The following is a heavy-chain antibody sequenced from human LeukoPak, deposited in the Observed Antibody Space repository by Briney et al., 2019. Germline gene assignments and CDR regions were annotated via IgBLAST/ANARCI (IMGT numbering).Heavy chain of an antibody. CDR1: GFTFNTYG. V-gene: IGHV3-30*02. CDR2: IQYDGSNK. J-gene: IGHJ6*02. D-gene: IGHD3-22*01. CDR3: AKEFDSSGSV. Sequence: GGSLRLSCAASGFTFNTYGMHWVRQAPGKGLEWVAFIQYDGSNKYYADSVKGRFTISRDTSKNTLYLQMNSLRAEDTAVYYCAKEFDSSGSVWGQGTTVTVSS.